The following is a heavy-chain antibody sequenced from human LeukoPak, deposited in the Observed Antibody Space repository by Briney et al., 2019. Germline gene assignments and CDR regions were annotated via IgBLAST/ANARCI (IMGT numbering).Heavy chain of an antibody. CDR1: GGSISSYY. J-gene: IGHJ4*02. CDR3: ARGDYDYTFSGGFDY. Sequence: SETLSLTCTVSGGSISSYYWSWIRQPPGKGLEWIGFIYYSGSTNYNPSLKSRVTISVDTSKNQFSLKLSSVTAADTAVYYCARGDYDYTFSGGFDYWGQGTLDTVSS. D-gene: IGHD4-4*01. V-gene: IGHV4-59*01. CDR2: IYYSGST.